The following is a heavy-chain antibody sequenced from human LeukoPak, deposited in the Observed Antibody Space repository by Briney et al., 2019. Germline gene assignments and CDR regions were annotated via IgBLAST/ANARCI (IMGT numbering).Heavy chain of an antibody. CDR1: GGSFSGYY. CDR2: INHSGST. J-gene: IGHJ5*02. D-gene: IGHD1-7*01. Sequence: SETLSLTCAVYGGSFSGYYWSWIRQPPGKGLEWIGEINHSGSTYYNPSLKSRVTISVDTSKNQFSLKLSSVTAADTAVYYCARGLYNWNYLDWFDPWGQGTLVTVSS. CDR3: ARGLYNWNYLDWFDP. V-gene: IGHV4-34*01.